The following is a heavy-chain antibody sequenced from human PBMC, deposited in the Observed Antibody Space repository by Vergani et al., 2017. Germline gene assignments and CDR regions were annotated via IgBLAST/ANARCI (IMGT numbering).Heavy chain of an antibody. CDR3: ARAQYYYDSSGYRTYAFDI. CDR1: GGTFSSYA. J-gene: IGHJ3*02. CDR2: IIPIFGTA. D-gene: IGHD3-22*01. V-gene: IGHV1-69*01. Sequence: QVQLVQSGAEVKKPGSSVKVSCKASGGTFSSYAISWVRQAPGQGLEWMGGIIPIFGTANYAQKFQGRVTITADESTSTAYMELSSLRSEDTAVYYCARAQYYYDSSGYRTYAFDIWGQGTMVTVSS.